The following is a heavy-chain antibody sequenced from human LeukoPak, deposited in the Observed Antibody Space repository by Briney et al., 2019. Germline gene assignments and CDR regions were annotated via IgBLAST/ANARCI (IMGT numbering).Heavy chain of an antibody. CDR2: INHIGST. V-gene: IGHV4-34*01. D-gene: IGHD3-22*01. Sequence: SETLFLTCAVYGGSFSGYYWSWIRQPPGKGLEWIGEINHIGSTNYNPSLKSRVTISVDTSKNQFSLKMSSVTAADTAVYYCARGSFNITMILVVRYYYYGMDVWGQGTTVTVSS. CDR3: ARGSFNITMILVVRYYYYGMDV. CDR1: GGSFSGYY. J-gene: IGHJ6*02.